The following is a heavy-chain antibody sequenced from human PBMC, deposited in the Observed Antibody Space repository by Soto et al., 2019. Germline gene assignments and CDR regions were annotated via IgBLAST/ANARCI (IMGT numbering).Heavy chain of an antibody. D-gene: IGHD4-17*01. J-gene: IGHJ4*02. Sequence: QLQLQESGSGLVKPSQTLSLTCAVSGGSISSGGYSWSWIRQPPGKGLEWIGYIYHSGSTYYNPSLKSRVTMSVDSSKNQFSLKLSSVTAADTALYYCARSQNTVTSYDYWGQGTLVTVSS. CDR1: GGSISSGGYS. CDR3: ARSQNTVTSYDY. CDR2: IYHSGST. V-gene: IGHV4-30-2*01.